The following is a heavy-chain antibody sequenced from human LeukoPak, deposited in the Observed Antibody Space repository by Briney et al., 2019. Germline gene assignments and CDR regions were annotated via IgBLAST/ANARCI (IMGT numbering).Heavy chain of an antibody. Sequence: PGGSLRLSCAASGFTFSNYEMNWVRQAPGKGVEWGSYISSSGTTIYYADSVKGRFTISRDNAKNSLSLQMNSLKVEDTAVYYCARDHNGPYTFDYWGQGTLVTVSS. D-gene: IGHD2-2*02. CDR1: GFTFSNYE. CDR2: ISSSGTTI. V-gene: IGHV3-48*03. CDR3: ARDHNGPYTFDY. J-gene: IGHJ4*02.